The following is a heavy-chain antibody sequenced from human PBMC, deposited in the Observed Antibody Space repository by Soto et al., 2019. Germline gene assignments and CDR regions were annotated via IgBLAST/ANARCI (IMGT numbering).Heavy chain of an antibody. Sequence: PGKGLEWIGEINYTGTTNYNPSLKSRLTISVDTSKNQFSLKLSSVTAADTAVYYCARSNGFWSGSSGYGMDVWGQGTTVTVSS. CDR3: ARSNGFWSGSSGYGMDV. CDR2: INYTGTT. D-gene: IGHD3-3*01. J-gene: IGHJ6*02. V-gene: IGHV4-34*01.